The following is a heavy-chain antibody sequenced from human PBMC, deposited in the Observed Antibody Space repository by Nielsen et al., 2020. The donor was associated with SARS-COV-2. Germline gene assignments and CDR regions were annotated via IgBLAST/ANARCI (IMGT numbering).Heavy chain of an antibody. Sequence: SVKGRFTISRDNSKNTLYLQMNSLRVDDTAVYYCAATHGSSENCLDPWGQGTLVTVSS. J-gene: IGHJ5*02. D-gene: IGHD6-13*01. CDR3: AATHGSSENCLDP. V-gene: IGHV3-30*07.